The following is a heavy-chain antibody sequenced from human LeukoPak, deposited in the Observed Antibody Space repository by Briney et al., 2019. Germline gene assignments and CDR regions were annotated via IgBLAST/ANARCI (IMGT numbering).Heavy chain of an antibody. CDR2: ISGSGGST. Sequence: PGGSLRLSCAASGFTFSSYAMSWVRQAPGKGLEWVSAISGSGGSTYYADSVKGRFTISRDNSKNTLYLQMNSLRAEDTAVYYCAKDEGYFDWLFSNQVSGDDWGQGTLVTVSS. CDR3: AKDEGYFDWLFSNQVSGDD. CDR1: GFTFSSYA. D-gene: IGHD3-9*01. V-gene: IGHV3-23*01. J-gene: IGHJ4*01.